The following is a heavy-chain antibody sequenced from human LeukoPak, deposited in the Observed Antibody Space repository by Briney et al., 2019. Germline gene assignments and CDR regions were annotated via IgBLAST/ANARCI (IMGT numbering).Heavy chain of an antibody. V-gene: IGHV3-23*01. J-gene: IGHJ4*02. CDR2: ISGDGTFI. Sequence: GGSLRLSCAASGFTFTSYVVNWVRQAPGKGLDWVSAISGDGTFIYYAESVKGRFTISRDNSKSTVYLQMNSLRAEDTAIYYCARVAGSSLSRARFDYWGPGTLVTVSS. CDR1: GFTFTSYV. CDR3: ARVAGSSLSRARFDY. D-gene: IGHD6-6*01.